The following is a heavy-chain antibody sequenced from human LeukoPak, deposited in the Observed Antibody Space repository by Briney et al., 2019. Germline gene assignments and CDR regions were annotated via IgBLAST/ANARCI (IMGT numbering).Heavy chain of an antibody. V-gene: IGHV4-59*01. Sequence: PSETLSLTCIVSGGSISSYYWSWIRQPPGKGLEWIGYIYYSGSTNYNPSLKSRVTISVDTSKNQFSLKLSSVTAADTAVYYCARDGSSGWRKKNEYFQHWGQGTLVTVSS. J-gene: IGHJ1*01. CDR2: IYYSGST. CDR3: ARDGSSGWRKKNEYFQH. D-gene: IGHD6-19*01. CDR1: GGSISSYY.